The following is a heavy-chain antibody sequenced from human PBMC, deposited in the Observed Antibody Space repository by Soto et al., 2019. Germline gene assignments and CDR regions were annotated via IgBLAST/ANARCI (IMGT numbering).Heavy chain of an antibody. CDR1: GFTFSSYS. V-gene: IGHV3-15*01. D-gene: IGHD1-26*01. Sequence: GGSLRLSCAASGFTFSSYSMNWVRQAPGKGLEWVGRIKSKTDGGTTDYAAPVKGRFTISRDDSKNTLYLQMNSLKTEDTAVYYCTTPHVGLRGLLHNSPWGQGTLVTVSS. J-gene: IGHJ5*02. CDR2: IKSKTDGGTT. CDR3: TTPHVGLRGLLHNSP.